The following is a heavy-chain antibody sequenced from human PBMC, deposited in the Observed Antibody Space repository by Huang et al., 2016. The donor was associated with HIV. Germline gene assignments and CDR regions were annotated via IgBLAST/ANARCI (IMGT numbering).Heavy chain of an antibody. D-gene: IGHD2-15*01. CDR1: GYTVSELS. Sequence: QVQLVESGAELKKPGASVRVSCKVSGYTVSELSLHWVRQAPEKGLEWMGGLDPEEGETIYAQRVQGRVTMTEDTSTDTAYMELSSLRPEDTAVYYCATSTPDVGAGVLRSAFDIWGQGTMVTVSS. CDR2: LDPEEGET. CDR3: ATSTPDVGAGVLRSAFDI. V-gene: IGHV1-24*01. J-gene: IGHJ3*02.